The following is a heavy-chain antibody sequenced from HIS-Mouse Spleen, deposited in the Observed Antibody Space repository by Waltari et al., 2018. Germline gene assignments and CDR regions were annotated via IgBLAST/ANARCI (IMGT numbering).Heavy chain of an antibody. V-gene: IGHV4-39*07. CDR2: IYYRGST. D-gene: IGHD6-13*01. Sequence: QLQLQESGPGLVKPSETLSLTCTVSGGSISSSIYYWGWIRQPPGKGLEWIGGIYYRGSTAYNPSLKSRVTISVDTSKNQFSLKLSSVTAADTAVYYCAREIPYSSSWYDWYFDLWGRGTLVTVSS. CDR1: GGSISSSIYY. J-gene: IGHJ2*01. CDR3: AREIPYSSSWYDWYFDL.